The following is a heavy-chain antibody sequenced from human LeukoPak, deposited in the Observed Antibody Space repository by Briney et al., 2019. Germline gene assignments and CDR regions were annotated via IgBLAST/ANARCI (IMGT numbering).Heavy chain of an antibody. CDR3: ARKGCFDTCYLFDY. J-gene: IGHJ4*02. CDR1: GYTFSTYG. CDR2: INTNNGNT. D-gene: IGHD2-15*01. V-gene: IGHV1-18*01. Sequence: ASVKVSCKASGYTFSTYGINWVRQAPGQGLEWMGWINTNNGNTNYAQKFQDRVTMTRDTSTSTAYMELRSLGSDDTAVYYCARKGCFDTCYLFDYWGQGTLVTVSS.